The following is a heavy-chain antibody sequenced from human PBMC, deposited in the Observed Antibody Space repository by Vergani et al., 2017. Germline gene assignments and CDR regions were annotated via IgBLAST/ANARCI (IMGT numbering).Heavy chain of an antibody. CDR1: GFTFDDYA. J-gene: IGHJ4*02. CDR3: AREERSNTSPFVGD. Sequence: EVQLVESGGVVVQPGGSLRLSCAASGFTFDDYAMHWVRQAPGKGLEWVSLISWDGGSTYYADSVKGRFTISRDNSKNSLYLQMNSLKAEDRSTYYCAREERSNTSPFVGDWGQGTLVTV. V-gene: IGHV3-43D*04. CDR2: ISWDGGST. D-gene: IGHD2/OR15-2a*01.